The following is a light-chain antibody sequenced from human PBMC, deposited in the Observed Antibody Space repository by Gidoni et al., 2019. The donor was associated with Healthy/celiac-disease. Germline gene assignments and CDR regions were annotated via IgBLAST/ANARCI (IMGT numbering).Light chain of an antibody. CDR3: QQFNNYPHLLT. V-gene: IGKV1D-13*01. Sequence: AIQLTQSPSSLSASVGDRVTITCRASQGISSALAWYQQKPGKAPKLLIYDASSLESGVPSRFSGSGSGTDFTLTISSLQPEDFATYYCQQFNNYPHLLTFGGGTKVEIK. J-gene: IGKJ4*01. CDR1: QGISSA. CDR2: DAS.